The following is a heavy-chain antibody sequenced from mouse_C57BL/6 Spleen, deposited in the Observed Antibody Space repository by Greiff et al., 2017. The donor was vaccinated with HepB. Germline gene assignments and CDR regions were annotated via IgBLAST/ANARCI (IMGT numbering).Heavy chain of an antibody. Sequence: QVQLKESGPELVKPGASVKLSCKASGYTFTSYDINWVKQRPGQGLEWIGWIYPRDGSTKYNEKLKGKATLTVDTSSSTAYMELHSLTSEDSAVYFCARFAGYDYDWYFDVWGTGTTVTVSS. CDR3: ARFAGYDYDWYFDV. CDR1: GYTFTSYD. V-gene: IGHV1-85*01. CDR2: IYPRDGST. D-gene: IGHD2-4*01. J-gene: IGHJ1*03.